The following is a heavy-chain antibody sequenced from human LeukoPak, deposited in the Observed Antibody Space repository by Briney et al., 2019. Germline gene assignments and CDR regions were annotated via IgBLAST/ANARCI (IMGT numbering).Heavy chain of an antibody. CDR3: ARVPPRVMITFGGVIRGGIDY. Sequence: SETLSLTCAVYGGSFSGYYWSWIRQPPGKGLEWIGEINHSGSTNYNPSLKSRVTISVDTSKNQFSLKLSPVTAADTAVYYCARVPPRVMITFGGVIRGGIDYWGQGTLVTVSS. D-gene: IGHD3-16*01. V-gene: IGHV4-34*01. J-gene: IGHJ4*02. CDR2: INHSGST. CDR1: GGSFSGYY.